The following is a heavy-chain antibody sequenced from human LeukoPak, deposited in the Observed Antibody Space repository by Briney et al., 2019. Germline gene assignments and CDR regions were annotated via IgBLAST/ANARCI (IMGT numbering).Heavy chain of an antibody. V-gene: IGHV4-61*02. Sequence: SQTLSLSCTVSGDSISSGSYYWNSIRQPAGKGMEWIGRIYFSGSTNYNPSLKSRVTISVDRSKNQFSLRLSSVTAADTAVYYCARDDAYSRCEKAFNIWGQRTVIIVSS. D-gene: IGHD1-26*01. CDR3: ARDDAYSRCEKAFNI. CDR1: GDSISSGSYY. J-gene: IGHJ3*02. CDR2: IYFSGST.